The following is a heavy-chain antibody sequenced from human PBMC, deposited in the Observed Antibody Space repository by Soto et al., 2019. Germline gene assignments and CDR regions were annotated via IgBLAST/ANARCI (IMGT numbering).Heavy chain of an antibody. J-gene: IGHJ6*03. D-gene: IGHD2-2*01. Sequence: SETLSLTYTVSGGSISSSSYYWGWIRQPPGKGLEWIGSIYYSGSTYYNPSLKSRVTISVDTSKNQFSLKLSSVTAADTAVYYCAWNDIVVVPAAMASEDYYYYMDVWGKGTTVTVSS. CDR2: IYYSGST. V-gene: IGHV4-39*01. CDR3: AWNDIVVVPAAMASEDYYYYMDV. CDR1: GGSISSSSYY.